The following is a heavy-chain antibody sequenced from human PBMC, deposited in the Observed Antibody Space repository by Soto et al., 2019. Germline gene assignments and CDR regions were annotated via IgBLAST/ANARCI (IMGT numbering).Heavy chain of an antibody. CDR1: GGSINSYW. Sequence: SETLSLTCSASGGSINSYWWSWIRQPAGKGLEWIGRVYSSGTTDYNPSLNSRATLSVETSKNQFSLKLSSVTAADTAVYYCARDIGSYAYGEGYWGQGIQVTVSS. J-gene: IGHJ4*02. CDR3: ARDIGSYAYGEGY. V-gene: IGHV4-4*07. D-gene: IGHD3-10*01. CDR2: VYSSGTT.